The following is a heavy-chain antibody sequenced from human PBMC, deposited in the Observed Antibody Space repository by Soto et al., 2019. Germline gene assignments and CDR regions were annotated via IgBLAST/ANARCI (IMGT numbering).Heavy chain of an antibody. CDR3: ARAAGIMTQGFHGMDV. Sequence: EVQLVESGGGLVQPGGSLRLSCAASGFAFSSYEMNWVRQSPGKGLEWLSYISSTASTIHYADSVKGRFTISRDNANNSVYLQMNSLTADDSAVYYCARAAGIMTQGFHGMDVWGQGTTVTVSS. J-gene: IGHJ6*02. CDR1: GFAFSSYE. CDR2: ISSTASTI. V-gene: IGHV3-48*03. D-gene: IGHD3-16*01.